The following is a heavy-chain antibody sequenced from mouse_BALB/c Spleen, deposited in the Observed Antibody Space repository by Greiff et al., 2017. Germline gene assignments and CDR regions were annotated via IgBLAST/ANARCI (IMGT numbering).Heavy chain of an antibody. CDR3: EGLTGNYAMNY. D-gene: IGHD4-1*01. J-gene: IGHJ4*01. CDR1: GFAFSSYD. V-gene: IGHV5-12-1*01. CDR2: ISSGGGST. Sequence: EVKLMESGGGLVKPGGSLKLSCAASGFAFSSYDMSWVRQTPEKRLEWVAYISSGGGSTYYPDTVKGRFTISRDNAKNTLYLQMSSLKSEDTAMYYGEGLTGNYAMNYWGKGTPATVSS.